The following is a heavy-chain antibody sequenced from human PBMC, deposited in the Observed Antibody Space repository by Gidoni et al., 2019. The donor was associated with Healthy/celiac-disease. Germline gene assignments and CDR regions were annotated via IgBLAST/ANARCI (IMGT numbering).Heavy chain of an antibody. J-gene: IGHJ4*02. CDR3: ARLRSGLDY. CDR2: ISYDGSNK. CDR1: GFTFSSYA. Sequence: QLQLVESGGGVDQPGRSLRLSCAASGFTFSSYAMHWVRQAHGKGLEWVAVISYDGSNKYYADSVKGRFTISRDNSKNTLYLQMNSLRAEDTAVYYCARLRSGLDYWGQGTLVTVSS. D-gene: IGHD3-10*01. V-gene: IGHV3-30-3*01.